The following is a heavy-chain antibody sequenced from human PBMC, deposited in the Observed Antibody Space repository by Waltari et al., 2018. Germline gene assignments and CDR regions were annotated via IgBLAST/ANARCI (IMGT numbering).Heavy chain of an antibody. V-gene: IGHV4-38-2*01. CDR1: GYSISSGYY. J-gene: IGHJ4*02. CDR2: IYHSGST. CDR3: ASHRDYYDSSGSIDY. D-gene: IGHD3-22*01. Sequence: QVQLQESGPGLVKPSETLSLTCAVSGYSISSGYYWGWIRQPPGKGLEWIGSIYHSGSTSYNPSLKSRVTISVDTSKNQFSLKLSSVTAADTAVYYCASHRDYYDSSGSIDYWGQGTLVTVSS.